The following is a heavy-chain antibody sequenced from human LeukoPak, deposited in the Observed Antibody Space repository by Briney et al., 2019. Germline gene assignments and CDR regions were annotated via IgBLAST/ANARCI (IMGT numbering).Heavy chain of an antibody. D-gene: IGHD6-19*01. CDR1: GYTFTNYD. Sequence: ASVKVSCKASGYTFTNYDINWVRQATGQGLEWMGWMNPNNGNAGYAQKFQDKVTMTRDTSISTACMELSSLRSEDTAIYYCARGAWYNSAYTALHYFDYWGQGTLVTVSS. J-gene: IGHJ4*02. V-gene: IGHV1-8*01. CDR2: MNPNNGNA. CDR3: ARGAWYNSAYTALHYFDY.